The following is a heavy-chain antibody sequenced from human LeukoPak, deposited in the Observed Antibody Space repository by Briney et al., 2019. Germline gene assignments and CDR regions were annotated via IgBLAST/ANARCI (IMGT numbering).Heavy chain of an antibody. CDR2: INPNSGGT. CDR3: ARVFPNQAWGSSGYWYFDL. J-gene: IGHJ2*01. Sequence: GASVKVSCKASGYTFTGYYMHWVRQAPGQGLEWMGWINPNSGGTNYAQKFQGRVTMTRDTSISTAYMELSWLRSDDTAVYYCARVFPNQAWGSSGYWYFDLWGRGTLVTVSS. V-gene: IGHV1-2*02. D-gene: IGHD7-27*01. CDR1: GYTFTGYY.